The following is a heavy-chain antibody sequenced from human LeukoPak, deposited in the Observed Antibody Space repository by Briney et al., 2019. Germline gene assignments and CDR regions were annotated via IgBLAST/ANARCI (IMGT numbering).Heavy chain of an antibody. CDR3: ARSRGTIFGVVYYFDY. V-gene: IGHV1-2*02. D-gene: IGHD3-3*01. J-gene: IGHJ4*02. Sequence: ASVKVSCKASGYTFTGYYMHWVRQAPGQGLEWMGWINPNGGGTNYAQKFQGRVTMTRDTSISTAYMELSRLRSDDTAVYYCARSRGTIFGVVYYFDYWGQGTLVTVSS. CDR2: INPNGGGT. CDR1: GYTFTGYY.